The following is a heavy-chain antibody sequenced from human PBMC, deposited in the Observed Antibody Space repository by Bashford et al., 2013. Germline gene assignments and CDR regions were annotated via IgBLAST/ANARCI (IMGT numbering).Heavy chain of an antibody. CDR1: GYTFTGYY. Sequence: VASVKVSCKASGYTFTGYYMHWVRQAPGQGLEWMGWINPNSGGTNYAQKFQGWVTMTRDTSISTAYMELSRLRSDDTAVYCCARGYSYARFFGGMDVWGQGTTVTVSS. CDR3: ARGYSYARFFGGMDV. CDR2: INPNSGGT. V-gene: IGHV1-2*04. D-gene: IGHD5-18*01. J-gene: IGHJ6*02.